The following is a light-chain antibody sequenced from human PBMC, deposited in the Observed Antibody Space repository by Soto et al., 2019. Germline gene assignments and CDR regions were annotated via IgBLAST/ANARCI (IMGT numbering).Light chain of an antibody. CDR1: QTISSW. Sequence: GDRVTITCRASQTISSWLAWYQQIPGKAPKLLIYDASNLESGVPSRFSGSGSGTDFTLTISGLQSEDFATYYCQQTYSIPRTFGQGTTVDIK. V-gene: IGKV1-39*01. J-gene: IGKJ1*01. CDR3: QQTYSIPRT. CDR2: DAS.